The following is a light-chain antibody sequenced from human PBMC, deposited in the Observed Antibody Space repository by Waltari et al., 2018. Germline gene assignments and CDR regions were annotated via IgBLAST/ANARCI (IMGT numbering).Light chain of an antibody. V-gene: IGKV1-39*01. CDR2: AAS. CDR3: LQTLTTPLT. J-gene: IGKJ4*01. CDR1: RFINNY. Sequence: DIQMTQSPSSLSASVGDRVTITCRAGRFINNYLNWYQQKPGKAPKPLIYAASTLHRGVPSRFSGSGSGTDFTLTVSSLQADDFATYYCLQTLTTPLTFGGGTIVDIK.